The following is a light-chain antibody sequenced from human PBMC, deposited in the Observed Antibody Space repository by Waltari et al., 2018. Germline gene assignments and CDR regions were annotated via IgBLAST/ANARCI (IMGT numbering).Light chain of an antibody. CDR2: AAS. CDR1: QGIDSY. CDR3: QQVTSFPRT. Sequence: DIQLTQSPSFLSASVGDRVIITCRASQGIDSYLAWYQQKPGKAPELLIHAASTLQSGVPSRFSGSGSGTEFTLTISSRQPEDFATYYCQQVTSFPRTFGQGTKVEAK. V-gene: IGKV1-9*01. J-gene: IGKJ1*01.